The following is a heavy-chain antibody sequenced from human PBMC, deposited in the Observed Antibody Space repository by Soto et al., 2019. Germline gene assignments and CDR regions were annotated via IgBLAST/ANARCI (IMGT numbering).Heavy chain of an antibody. D-gene: IGHD4-17*01. Sequence: SETLSLTCTVSDDSISSGDYYWSGIRQPPGKGLEWIGYIFHSGRTDYNPSLTSRVTISVDTSKNIFSLRVNSVTAADTAVYYCARGNYSDYRSSFDFWGQGALVTFSS. CDR3: ARGNYSDYRSSFDF. CDR2: IFHSGRT. CDR1: DDSISSGDYY. V-gene: IGHV4-30-4*01. J-gene: IGHJ4*02.